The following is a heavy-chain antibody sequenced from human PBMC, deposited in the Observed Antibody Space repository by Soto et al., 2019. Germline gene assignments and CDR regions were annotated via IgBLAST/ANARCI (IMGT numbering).Heavy chain of an antibody. CDR3: AKDASSGITSFDL. D-gene: IGHD3-3*01. CDR1: GFTFSSYA. J-gene: IGHJ2*01. CDR2: ISGSGGST. Sequence: PGGSPRLSCAASGFTFSSYAMSWVRQAPGKGLEWVSSISGSGGSTYYADSVKGRFTISRDNSKNTLYLQMNSLRAEDTALYYCAKDASSGITSFDLWGRGTLVTVSS. V-gene: IGHV3-23*01.